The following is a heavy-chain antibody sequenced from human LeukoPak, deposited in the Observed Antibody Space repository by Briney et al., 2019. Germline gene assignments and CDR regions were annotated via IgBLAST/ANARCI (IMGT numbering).Heavy chain of an antibody. D-gene: IGHD3-16*02. J-gene: IGHJ4*02. Sequence: GGSLRLSCAASGFTFSSYAMSWVRQAPGKGLEWVSAISGSGGSTYYADSVKGRFTISRDNSKNTLYLQMNSLRAEDTAVYYCAKAHDYVWESYRYSTFGYWGQGALVTVSP. CDR3: AKAHDYVWESYRYSTFGY. CDR1: GFTFSSYA. V-gene: IGHV3-23*01. CDR2: ISGSGGST.